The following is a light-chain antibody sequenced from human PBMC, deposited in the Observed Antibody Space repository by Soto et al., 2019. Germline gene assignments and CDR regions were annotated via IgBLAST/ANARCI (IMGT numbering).Light chain of an antibody. CDR3: QQYGSSPT. V-gene: IGKV3-20*01. Sequence: EIVLTQSPGTLSLSPGERATLSCRASQSVSSSFLAWYQKKPGQAPRLLIYGASSRATGIPDRFSGSGSGTDFALTISRLEPEDFAVYYCQQYGSSPTFGQGTTVEIK. CDR2: GAS. CDR1: QSVSSSF. J-gene: IGKJ1*01.